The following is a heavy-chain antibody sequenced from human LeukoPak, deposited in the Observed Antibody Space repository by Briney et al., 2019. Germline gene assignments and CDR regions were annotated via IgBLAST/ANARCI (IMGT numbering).Heavy chain of an antibody. Sequence: GGSLRLSCAASGFTFSSYAMSWVRQAPGKGLEWVSAISGSGGSTYYADSVKGRFTISRDNSKNTLYLQMNSLGAEDTAVYYCAKDLQVVRGVITCFDYWGQGTLVTVSS. CDR2: ISGSGGST. CDR3: AKDLQVVRGVITCFDY. J-gene: IGHJ4*02. D-gene: IGHD3-10*01. V-gene: IGHV3-23*01. CDR1: GFTFSSYA.